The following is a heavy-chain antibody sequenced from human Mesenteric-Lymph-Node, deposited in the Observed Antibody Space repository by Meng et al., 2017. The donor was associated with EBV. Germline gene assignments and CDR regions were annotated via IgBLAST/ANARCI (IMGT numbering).Heavy chain of an antibody. CDR3: ARGHWGLDV. CDR1: GFTFSIHY. V-gene: IGHV3-11*01. Sequence: VQLVESGGGLVKHGGSLRLSCTASGFTFSIHYMTWIRQAPGKGLEWVSYISNTGTTIYYADSMKGRFTVSRDDAKNTLYLQMNSLRAEDTAVYFCARGHWGLDVWGQGTTVTVSS. J-gene: IGHJ6*02. CDR2: ISNTGTTI. D-gene: IGHD1-1*01.